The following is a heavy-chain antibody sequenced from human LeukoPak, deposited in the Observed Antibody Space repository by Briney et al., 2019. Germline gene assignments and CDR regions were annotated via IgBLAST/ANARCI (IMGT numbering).Heavy chain of an antibody. D-gene: IGHD3-16*01. CDR2: ISPSGGST. CDR3: ARGGGWFDP. V-gene: IGHV1-46*01. Sequence: ASVKVSCKAFGYTFTSNYMHWVRQAPGQGPEWMGVISPSGGSTTYAQKFQGRVTMTRNTSISTAYMELSSLRSEDTAVYYCARGGGWFDPWGQGTLVTVSS. J-gene: IGHJ5*02. CDR1: GYTFTSNY.